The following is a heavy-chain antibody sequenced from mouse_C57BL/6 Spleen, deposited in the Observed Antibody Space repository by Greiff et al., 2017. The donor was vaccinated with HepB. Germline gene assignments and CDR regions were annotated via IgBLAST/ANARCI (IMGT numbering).Heavy chain of an antibody. CDR1: GYTFTSYW. CDR3: ARSDYYGSDWYFDV. CDR2: IYPGSGST. J-gene: IGHJ1*03. D-gene: IGHD1-1*01. V-gene: IGHV1-55*01. Sequence: QVQLQQPGAELVKPGASVKMSCKASGYTFTSYWITWVKQRPGQGLEWIGDIYPGSGSTNYNEKFKSKATLTVDTSSSTAYMQLSSLTSEDSAVYYCARSDYYGSDWYFDVWGTGTTVTVSS.